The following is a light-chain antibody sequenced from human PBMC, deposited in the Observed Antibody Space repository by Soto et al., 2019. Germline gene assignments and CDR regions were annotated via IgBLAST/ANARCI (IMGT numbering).Light chain of an antibody. Sequence: QAVVTQPPSASGTPGQRVTISCSGSSSSIGSNYVYWYQQLPGTAPKLRIYKSDRRPSGVPDRFSGSKSGTSASLAISGLRSEDEADYHCASWDDSLSGYVFGTGTKLTVL. V-gene: IGLV1-47*01. CDR1: SSSIGSNY. J-gene: IGLJ1*01. CDR2: KSD. CDR3: ASWDDSLSGYV.